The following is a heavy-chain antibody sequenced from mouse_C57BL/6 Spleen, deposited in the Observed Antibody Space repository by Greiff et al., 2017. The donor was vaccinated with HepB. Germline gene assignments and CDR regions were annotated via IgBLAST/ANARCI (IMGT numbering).Heavy chain of an antibody. J-gene: IGHJ4*01. CDR2: ISSGSSTI. CDR3: ARKLRYYAMDY. CDR1: GFTFSDYG. V-gene: IGHV5-17*01. Sequence: EVQLVESGGGLVKPGGSLKLSCAASGFTFSDYGMHWVRQAPEKGLEWVAYISSGSSTIYYADTVKGRFTISRDNATNTLFLQMTSLRSEDTAMYYCARKLRYYAMDYWGQGTSVTVSS. D-gene: IGHD1-1*01.